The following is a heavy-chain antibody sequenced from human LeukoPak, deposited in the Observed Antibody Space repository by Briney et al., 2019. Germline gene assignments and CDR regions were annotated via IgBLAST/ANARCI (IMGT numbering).Heavy chain of an antibody. CDR1: GDSVSSTTAT. CDR3: ARATFRYFDL. J-gene: IGHJ2*01. CDR2: TYYRSKWSN. D-gene: IGHD2/OR15-2a*01. V-gene: IGHV6-1*01. Sequence: SQTLSLTCAISGDSVSSTTATWNWIRQSPSRGLEWLGRTYYRSKWSNDSALSVKSRITINPDTSKNQFSLQLNSVTPEDTAVYYCARATFRYFDLWGCGTLVTVSS.